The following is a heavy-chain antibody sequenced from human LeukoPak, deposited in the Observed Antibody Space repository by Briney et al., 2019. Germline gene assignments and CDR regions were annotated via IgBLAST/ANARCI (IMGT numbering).Heavy chain of an antibody. CDR2: IRYDGSNK. CDR1: GFTFSSYG. J-gene: IGHJ4*02. CDR3: ARGQGSSGYYLGY. D-gene: IGHD3-22*01. Sequence: GGSLRLSCAASGFTFSSYGMNWVRQAPGKGLEWVAFIRYDGSNKDYADSVKGRFTISRDNSKNTLYLQMNSLRAEDTAVYYFARGQGSSGYYLGYWGQGTLVTVS. V-gene: IGHV3-30*02.